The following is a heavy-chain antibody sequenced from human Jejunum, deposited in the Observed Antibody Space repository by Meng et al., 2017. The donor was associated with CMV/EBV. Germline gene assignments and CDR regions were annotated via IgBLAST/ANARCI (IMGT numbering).Heavy chain of an antibody. J-gene: IGHJ4*02. V-gene: IGHV3-15*01. D-gene: IGHD4/OR15-4a*01. CDR1: GLMFATAW. Sequence: ASGLMFATAWLGWVRQVPGQGLEWVGCIKSTADGGTTDYAAPVERRFTLTRDDSENTLYLQMSRLTNEDTELYYGTTALYGSNFFDYWGQGTLVTVSS. CDR2: IKSTADGGTT. CDR3: TTALYGSNFFDY.